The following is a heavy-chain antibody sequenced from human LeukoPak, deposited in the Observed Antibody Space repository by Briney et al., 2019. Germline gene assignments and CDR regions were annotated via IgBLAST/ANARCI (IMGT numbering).Heavy chain of an antibody. CDR2: ILYSGTTT. V-gene: IGHV4-59*01. CDR3: ARLREQWLVLDY. Sequence: PSETLSLTCTVSGGSISPYYWSWIRQTPGKGLEWIGYILYSGTTTNYNPSLKSRVTISVDTSKNQFSLKLSSVTAADTAVYYCARLREQWLVLDYWGQGTLVTVSS. CDR1: GGSISPYY. D-gene: IGHD6-19*01. J-gene: IGHJ4*02.